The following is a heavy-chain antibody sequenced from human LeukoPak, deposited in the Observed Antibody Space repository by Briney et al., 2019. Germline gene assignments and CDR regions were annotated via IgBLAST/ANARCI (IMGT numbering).Heavy chain of an antibody. J-gene: IGHJ4*02. D-gene: IGHD1-26*01. CDR2: ISSSSTI. CDR1: GFTFSSYS. Sequence: GGSLRLSCAASGFTFSSYSMNWVRQAPGKGLGWVSYISSSSTIYYADSVKGRFTISRDNAKNSLYLQMNSLRAEDTAVYYCARVGWDDYWGQGTLVTVSS. V-gene: IGHV3-48*04. CDR3: ARVGWDDY.